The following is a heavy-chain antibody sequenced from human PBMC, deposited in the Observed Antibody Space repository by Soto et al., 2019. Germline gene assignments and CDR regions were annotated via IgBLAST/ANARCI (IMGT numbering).Heavy chain of an antibody. CDR3: AREQSIPARRDAFDF. CDR1: Y. V-gene: IGHV4-39*02. Sequence: YWXWXRXXPVKGLEWIGSIYYSGSTYYNPSLKSRVTISVDTSKNQFSLKLSSVTAADTAVYYCAREQSIPARRDAFDFWGQGTLVTVSS. CDR2: IYYSGST. D-gene: IGHD6-6*01. J-gene: IGHJ3*01.